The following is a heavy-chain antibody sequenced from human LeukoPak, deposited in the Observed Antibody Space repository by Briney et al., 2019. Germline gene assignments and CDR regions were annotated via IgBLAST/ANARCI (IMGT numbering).Heavy chain of an antibody. CDR3: AREEWLLLDY. CDR1: GFTFSSYS. D-gene: IGHD3-3*01. V-gene: IGHV3-48*02. Sequence: GGSLRLSCAASGFTFSSYSVNWVRQAPGKGLEWVSYISSSSSTIYYADSVKGRFTISSDNAKNSLYLQMNSLRDEDTAVYYCAREEWLLLDYWGQGTLVTVSS. J-gene: IGHJ4*02. CDR2: ISSSSSTI.